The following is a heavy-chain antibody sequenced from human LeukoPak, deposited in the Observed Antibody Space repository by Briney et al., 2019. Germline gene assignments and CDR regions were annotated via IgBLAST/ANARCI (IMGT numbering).Heavy chain of an antibody. CDR1: GFTFSSYG. J-gene: IGHJ5*02. CDR3: ARESDSRFDP. CDR2: ISGSGGST. D-gene: IGHD3-22*01. V-gene: IGHV3-23*01. Sequence: PGGTLRLSCAASGFTFSSYGMSWVRQAPGKGLEWVSAISGSGGSTYYADSVKGRFTISRDNSKNTLYLQMNSLRAEDTAVYYCARESDSRFDPWGQGTLVTVSS.